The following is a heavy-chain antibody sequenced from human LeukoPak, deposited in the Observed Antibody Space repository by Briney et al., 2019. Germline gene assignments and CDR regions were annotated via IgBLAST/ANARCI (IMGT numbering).Heavy chain of an antibody. V-gene: IGHV3-7*01. J-gene: IGHJ5*01. CDR2: MNRDGSEK. D-gene: IGHD3-9*01. Sequence: GGSLRLSCAASGFTLSSYWMSWVRQAPGKGLEWVANMNRDGSEKYYVDSMKGRSTISRDNAKNSVYLQMKSLRAEDTAVYYCVRDWDHFDFDSWGLGTLVTVSS. CDR1: GFTLSSYW. CDR3: VRDWDHFDFDS.